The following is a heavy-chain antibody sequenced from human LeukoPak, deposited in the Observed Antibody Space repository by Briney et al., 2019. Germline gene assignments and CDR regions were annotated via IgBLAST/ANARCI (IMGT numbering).Heavy chain of an antibody. CDR1: GFTFSSYG. CDR2: IWYDGSNK. V-gene: IGHV3-33*01. J-gene: IGHJ4*02. D-gene: IGHD3-22*01. CDR3: AVTPNYYDSSGYDFAY. Sequence: PGGSLRLSCAASGFTFSSYGMHWVRQAPGKGLEWVAVIWYDGSNKYYADSVKGRFTISRDNSKNTLYLQMNSLRAEDTAVYYCAVTPNYYDSSGYDFAYWGQGTLVTVSS.